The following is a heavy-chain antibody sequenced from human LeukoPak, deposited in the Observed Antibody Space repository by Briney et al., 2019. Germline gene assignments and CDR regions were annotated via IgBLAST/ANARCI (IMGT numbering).Heavy chain of an antibody. Sequence: PGGSLRLSCAASGFRFNTYWMSWVRQAPGRGLEWVANIKQDRSEKYYVDSVKGRFTISRDNAKNSLYLQMNSLRAEDTALYYCAKDIGGGVIVRVFDYWGQGTLVTVSS. CDR2: IKQDRSEK. J-gene: IGHJ4*02. V-gene: IGHV3-7*03. CDR1: GFRFNTYW. CDR3: AKDIGGGVIVRVFDY. D-gene: IGHD3-16*02.